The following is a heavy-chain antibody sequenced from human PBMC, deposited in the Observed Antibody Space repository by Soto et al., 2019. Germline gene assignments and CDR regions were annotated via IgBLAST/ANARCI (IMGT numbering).Heavy chain of an antibody. CDR1: RGSISSYY. D-gene: IGHD5-12*01. CDR3: ARQADIGYDLVLRY. Sequence: SETLSLTCTVSRGSISSYYWTWIRQPPGKGLEWIGYIYNSGNTIYNPSLKNRVTISADTSKNQFSLELTSVTAADTAVYNCARQADIGYDLVLRYWGQGTLVTVSS. CDR2: IYNSGNT. V-gene: IGHV4-59*08. J-gene: IGHJ4*02.